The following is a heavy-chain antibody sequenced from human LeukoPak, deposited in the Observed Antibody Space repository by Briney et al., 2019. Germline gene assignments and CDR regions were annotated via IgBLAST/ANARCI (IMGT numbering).Heavy chain of an antibody. CDR2: ISDGGSNT. CDR3: VKGAFRSSGWFRPYFDY. J-gene: IGHJ4*02. Sequence: PGGSLRLSCAASGFTFSNYGLIWVRQAPGKGLEWVSAISDGGSNTFYADSVKGRFTISRDNSNNTLYLQMNSLRAEDTAVYYCVKGAFRSSGWFRPYFDYWGQGTLVTVSS. CDR1: GFTFSNYG. D-gene: IGHD6-19*01. V-gene: IGHV3-23*01.